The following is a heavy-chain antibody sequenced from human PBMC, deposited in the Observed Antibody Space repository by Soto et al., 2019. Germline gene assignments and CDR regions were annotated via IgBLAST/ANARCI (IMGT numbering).Heavy chain of an antibody. CDR1: GFSLSTSGVG. D-gene: IGHD5-12*01. Sequence: QITLKESGPTLVKPTQTLTLTCTFSGFSLSTSGVGVGWIRQPPGKALEWLALIYWDDDKRYSPSLKGRLTITKDTSKNQVVLTMTNMDPVDTATYYCAHADVANVEMATPWFDYWGQGTLVTVSS. CDR3: AHADVANVEMATPWFDY. CDR2: IYWDDDK. V-gene: IGHV2-5*02. J-gene: IGHJ4*02.